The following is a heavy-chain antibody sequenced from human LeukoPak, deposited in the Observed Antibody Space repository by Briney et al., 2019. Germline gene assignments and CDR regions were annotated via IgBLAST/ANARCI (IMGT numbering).Heavy chain of an antibody. D-gene: IGHD3-10*01. J-gene: IGHJ4*02. Sequence: SETLSLTCTVSGGSISSSSYYWGWIRQPPGKGLEWIGSIYYSGSTYYNPSLKSRVTISVDTSKNQFSLKLSSVTAADTAVYYCARSNDYYGSGNAFDYWGQGTLVTVSS. CDR3: ARSNDYYGSGNAFDY. V-gene: IGHV4-39*07. CDR1: GGSISSSSYY. CDR2: IYYSGST.